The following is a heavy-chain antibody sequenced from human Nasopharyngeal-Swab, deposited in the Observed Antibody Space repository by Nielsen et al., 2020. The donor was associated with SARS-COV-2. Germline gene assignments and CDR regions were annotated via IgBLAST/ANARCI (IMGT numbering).Heavy chain of an antibody. V-gene: IGHV4-61*01. J-gene: IGHJ4*02. CDR3: ARGRGYMGY. Sequence: SETLSLTCTVSGGSVSSGSYYWSWIRQPPGKGLEWIGYIYYSGSTNYNPSLKSRVTISVDTSKNQFSLKLSSVTAADTAVYYCARGRGYMGYWGQGTLVTVSS. D-gene: IGHD5-18*01. CDR1: GGSVSSGSYY. CDR2: IYYSGST.